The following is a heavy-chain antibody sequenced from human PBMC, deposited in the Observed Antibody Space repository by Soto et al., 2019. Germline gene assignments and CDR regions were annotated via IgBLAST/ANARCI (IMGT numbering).Heavy chain of an antibody. CDR3: ARDGDHDYFSGMDI. Sequence: LQESVPGLVKASETLSLSCSVSFGPMRGYYWSWIRQPPGKGLEWIANIFYNGGANYNPSLRSRVTTAVDKSKNSFSLRLTSVTPADTAVYYCARDGDHDYFSGMDIWGQGATVTVS. CDR2: IFYNGGA. CDR1: FGPMRGYY. D-gene: IGHD7-27*01. J-gene: IGHJ6*02. V-gene: IGHV4-59*01.